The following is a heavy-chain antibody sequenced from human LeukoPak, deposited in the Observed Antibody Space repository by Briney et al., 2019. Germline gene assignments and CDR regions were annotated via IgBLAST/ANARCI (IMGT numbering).Heavy chain of an antibody. Sequence: GGSLRLSCVVSGFTIGSYGMHWVRQAPDKGLEWVAMISHDGGSEHYGDSVKGRFTISRDISKNTLYLHMSSLRVEDTAVYYCAKDWGSSGWYNWFDPWGQGTLVTVSS. J-gene: IGHJ5*02. D-gene: IGHD6-19*01. CDR3: AKDWGSSGWYNWFDP. V-gene: IGHV3-30*18. CDR1: GFTIGSYG. CDR2: ISHDGGSE.